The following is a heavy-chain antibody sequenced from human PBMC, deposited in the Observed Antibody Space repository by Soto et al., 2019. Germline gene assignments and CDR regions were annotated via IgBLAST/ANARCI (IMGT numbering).Heavy chain of an antibody. CDR1: GGSFSGYY. CDR3: ARGLHLFAADFDY. D-gene: IGHD6-25*01. CDR2: INHSGST. J-gene: IGHJ4*02. Sequence: PSETLSLTCAVYGGSFSGYYWSWIRQPPGKGLEWIGEINHSGSTNYNPSLKSRVTISVDTSKNQFSLKLSSVTAADTAVYYCARGLHLFAADFDYWGQGTLVTVSS. V-gene: IGHV4-34*01.